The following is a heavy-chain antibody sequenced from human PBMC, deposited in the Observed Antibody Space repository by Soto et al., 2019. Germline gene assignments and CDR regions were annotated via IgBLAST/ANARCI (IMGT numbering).Heavy chain of an antibody. CDR2: INYSGST. J-gene: IGHJ4*02. D-gene: IGHD4-17*01. Sequence: QVQLQESGPGLVKPSETLSLTCTVSGGSISSYYWSWIRQPPGKGLEWIGYINYSGSTNYNPSLKSRVTISIDTSKNQFSLKLSSVTAADTAVYFCARDPDGDYSRALGVWGQGTLVTVSS. CDR1: GGSISSYY. V-gene: IGHV4-59*01. CDR3: ARDPDGDYSRALGV.